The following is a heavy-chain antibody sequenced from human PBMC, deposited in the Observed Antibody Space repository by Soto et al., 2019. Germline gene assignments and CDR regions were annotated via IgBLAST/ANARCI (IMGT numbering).Heavy chain of an antibody. D-gene: IGHD1-26*01. V-gene: IGHV1-69*01. CDR2: FIPIFGTS. J-gene: IGHJ4*02. Sequence: QVQLVQSGAEVKKPGSSVKVSCKASGGPFSSYTFTWVRQAPGEGLEWVGGFIPIFGTSNYARRFQGRVTITADESTRTVYMEGNNRTSEDTAFYYCAGTLRSGNISRFFWGQGTLLTVSS. CDR3: AGTLRSGNISRFF. CDR1: GGPFSSYT.